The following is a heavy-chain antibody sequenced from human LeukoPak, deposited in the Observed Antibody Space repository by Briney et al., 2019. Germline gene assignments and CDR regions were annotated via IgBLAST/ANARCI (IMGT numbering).Heavy chain of an antibody. CDR2: ISAYNGNT. V-gene: IGHV1-18*01. J-gene: IGHJ4*02. CDR3: ARDREPQWLVAGVVGY. D-gene: IGHD6-19*01. Sequence: ASVKVSCKASGGTFSSYAISWVRQAPGQGLEWMGWISAYNGNTNYAQKLQGRVTMTTDTSTSTAYMELRSLRSDDTAVYYCARDREPQWLVAGVVGYWGQGTLLTVSS. CDR1: GGTFSSYA.